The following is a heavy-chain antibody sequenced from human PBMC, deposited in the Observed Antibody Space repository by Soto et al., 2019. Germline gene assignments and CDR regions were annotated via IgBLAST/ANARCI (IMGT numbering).Heavy chain of an antibody. D-gene: IGHD2-2*01. CDR3: ARGVRTRASLILRYFYGMDV. J-gene: IGHJ6*02. Sequence: ASVKVSCKASGYTLSGYYIHWVRQAPGQGLQWVAWINPDSGDTDYAQNFQGWVTMTRDTSISTAYMELSGLKVDDTAVYYCARGVRTRASLILRYFYGMDVWGQGTTVTV. V-gene: IGHV1-2*04. CDR2: INPDSGDT. CDR1: GYTLSGYY.